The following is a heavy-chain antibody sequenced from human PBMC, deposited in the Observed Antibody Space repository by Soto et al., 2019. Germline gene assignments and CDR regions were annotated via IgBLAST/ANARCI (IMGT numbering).Heavy chain of an antibody. CDR3: ARVMAEDYDILTGYHQSYAMDV. Sequence: GGSLRLSCAASGFTFSSYGMNWVRQAPGKGLEWVSSISSRESYIYYADSVKGRFTISRDNAKNSLYLQMNSLRAEEAAVYYCARVMAEDYDILTGYHQSYAMDVWGQGTTVTVSS. CDR1: GFTFSSYG. J-gene: IGHJ6*02. D-gene: IGHD3-9*01. V-gene: IGHV3-21*01. CDR2: ISSRESYI.